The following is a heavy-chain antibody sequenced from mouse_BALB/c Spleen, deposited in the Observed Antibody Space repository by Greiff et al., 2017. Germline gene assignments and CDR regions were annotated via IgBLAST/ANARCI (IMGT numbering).Heavy chain of an antibody. CDR1: GFTFSSYT. CDR3: TRDSAGAWFAY. Sequence: EVQRVESGGGLVQPGGSRKLSCAASGFTFSSYTMSWVRQTPEERLEWVATISSGGSYTYYTGSVKGRFTISKDNAKNTLYLQMSSLKSEATAMYYCTRDSAGAWFAYWGQGTLVTVST. J-gene: IGHJ3*01. V-gene: IGHV5-6-4*01. CDR2: ISSGGSYT.